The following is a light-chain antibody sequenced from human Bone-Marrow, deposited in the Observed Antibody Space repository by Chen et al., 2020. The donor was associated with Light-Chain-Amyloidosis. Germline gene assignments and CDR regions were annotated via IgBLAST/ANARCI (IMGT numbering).Light chain of an antibody. CDR2: EVT. V-gene: IGLV2-14*01. CDR1: SSDVGGDNH. CDR3: SSYTITNTLV. J-gene: IGLJ1*01. Sequence: HSALTQPAPVPGSPGQSITIPCTGTSSDVGGDNHVSWYQQHPDKAPKLMIYEVTKRPSWVPDRFSGSKSDNTASLTISGLQTEDEADYFCSSYTITNTLVFGSGTRVTVL.